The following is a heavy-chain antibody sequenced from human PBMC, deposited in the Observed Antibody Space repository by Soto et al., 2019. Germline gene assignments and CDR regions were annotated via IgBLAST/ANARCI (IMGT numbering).Heavy chain of an antibody. CDR2: IYSSGNT. J-gene: IGHJ3*02. CDR1: GGSMSSYY. V-gene: IGHV4-59*08. D-gene: IGHD2-21*01. CDR3: ARRHVLVIGAARGDAFDI. Sequence: PSVTLSLTCTVSGGSMSSYYLTWIRQPPGKGLEWIGYIYSSGNTNYDPSLKSRVTISLDTSKNQFSLKLSSVTAADTAVYFCARRHVLVIGAARGDAFDIWGQGAMVTVSS.